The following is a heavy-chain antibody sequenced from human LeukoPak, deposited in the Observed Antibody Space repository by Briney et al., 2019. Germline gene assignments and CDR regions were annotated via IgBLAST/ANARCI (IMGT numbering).Heavy chain of an antibody. Sequence: GRSLRLSCEASGFTFSHYAMHWVRQSPGKGLEWVALISYDGSNIQYADSVKGRFTISRDNSKNTLYLQMNTLRTEDTALYYCARDRAAAPWGYFDYWGQGTLVTVSS. CDR3: ARDRAAAPWGYFDY. CDR2: ISYDGSNI. D-gene: IGHD6-13*01. CDR1: GFTFSHYA. V-gene: IGHV3-30-3*01. J-gene: IGHJ4*02.